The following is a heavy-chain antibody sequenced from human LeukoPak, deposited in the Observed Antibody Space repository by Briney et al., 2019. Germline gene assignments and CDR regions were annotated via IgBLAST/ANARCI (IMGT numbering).Heavy chain of an antibody. V-gene: IGHV3-9*01. CDR3: AKGKFTDWYLDY. Sequence: GGSLRLSCAASGFTFDDYAIRWVRPAPGKGLEWVSGISWNSGSIGYADSVKGRFTISRDNAKNSLYLQMNSLRAEDTALYYCAKGKFTDWYLDYWGQGTLVTVSS. CDR1: GFTFDDYA. J-gene: IGHJ4*02. D-gene: IGHD3-9*01. CDR2: ISWNSGSI.